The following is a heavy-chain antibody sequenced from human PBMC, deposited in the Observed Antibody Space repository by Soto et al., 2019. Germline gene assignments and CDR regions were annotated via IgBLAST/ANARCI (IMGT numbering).Heavy chain of an antibody. CDR3: ARDLVAAAGTSPFDP. CDR1: GYTFTSYY. D-gene: IGHD6-13*01. Sequence: GASVKVSCKASGYTFTSYYMHWVRQAPGQGLEWMGIINPSGGSTSYAQKFQGRVTMTRDTSTSTVYMELSSLRSEDTAVYYCARDLVAAAGTSPFDPWGQGTLVTSPQ. CDR2: INPSGGST. J-gene: IGHJ5*02. V-gene: IGHV1-46*03.